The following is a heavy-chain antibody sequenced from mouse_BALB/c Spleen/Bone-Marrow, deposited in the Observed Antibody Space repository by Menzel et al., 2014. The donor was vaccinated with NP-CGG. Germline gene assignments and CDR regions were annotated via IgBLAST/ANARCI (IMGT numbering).Heavy chain of an antibody. Sequence: QVQLQQSGPELVKPGASVKISCKASGYTFTDYYIDWVKQKPGQGLEWIGWIYPGSGNTKYNGKFKGKATLTVDTSSSTAYMQLSSLTSEDTAVYFCARSGNWCWFAYWGQGTLVTVSA. CDR2: IYPGSGNT. D-gene: IGHD4-1*01. V-gene: IGHV1-84*02. CDR1: GYTFTDYY. J-gene: IGHJ3*01. CDR3: ARSGNWCWFAY.